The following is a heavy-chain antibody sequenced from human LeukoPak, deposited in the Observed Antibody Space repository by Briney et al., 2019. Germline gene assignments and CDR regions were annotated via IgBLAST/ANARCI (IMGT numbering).Heavy chain of an antibody. Sequence: PSETLSLTCTVSGGSISNYFWSWIRQPPGKALEWIGYVYYPGSTNYNPSLTTQFTISVDTSKKQFSLSLSSVTAADTAVYYCARGRRDGSYYFDAWGQGVLVTVS. V-gene: IGHV4-59*01. CDR1: GGSISNYF. CDR2: VYYPGST. J-gene: IGHJ4*02. CDR3: ARGRRDGSYYFDA.